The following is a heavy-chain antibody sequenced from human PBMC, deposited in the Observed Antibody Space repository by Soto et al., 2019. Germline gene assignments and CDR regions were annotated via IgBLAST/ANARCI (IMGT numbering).Heavy chain of an antibody. J-gene: IGHJ4*02. CDR3: ARDVEQLVAAY. Sequence: GGSLRLSCAASGFTFSSYAMHWVRQAPGKGLERVAVISYDGSNKYYADSVKGRFTISRDNSKNTLYLQMNSLRAEDTAVYYCARDVEQLVAAYWGQGTLVTVSS. CDR1: GFTFSSYA. CDR2: ISYDGSNK. V-gene: IGHV3-30-3*01. D-gene: IGHD6-6*01.